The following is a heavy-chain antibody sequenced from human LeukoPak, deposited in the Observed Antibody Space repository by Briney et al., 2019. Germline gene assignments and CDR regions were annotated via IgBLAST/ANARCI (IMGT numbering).Heavy chain of an antibody. CDR1: GFTFSSYT. CDR3: ARDGSGWSNWFDP. V-gene: IGHV3-21*01. D-gene: IGHD6-19*01. Sequence: KPGGSLRLSCAASGFTFSSYTMNWVRQAPGMGLEWVSSISTSSTYIYYADSVKGRYTISRDNTKNSLFLQMNSLRAEDTAVYFCARDGSGWSNWFDPWGQGTLVTVSS. J-gene: IGHJ5*02. CDR2: ISTSSTYI.